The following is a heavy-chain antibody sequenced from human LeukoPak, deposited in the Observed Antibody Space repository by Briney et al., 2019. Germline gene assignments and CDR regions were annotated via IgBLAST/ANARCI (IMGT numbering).Heavy chain of an antibody. CDR3: AKHYMGSSYNRGLDY. Sequence: SETLSLTCTVSGGSISSSSYYWGWIRQPPGKGLEWIGTIYYSGYTYYNPSLESRVTISVDTSKNQFSLKLSSVTAADTAIYYCAKHYMGSSYNRGLDYWGQGTLVTVSS. J-gene: IGHJ4*02. CDR2: IYYSGYT. CDR1: GGSISSSSYY. V-gene: IGHV4-39*01. D-gene: IGHD3-10*01.